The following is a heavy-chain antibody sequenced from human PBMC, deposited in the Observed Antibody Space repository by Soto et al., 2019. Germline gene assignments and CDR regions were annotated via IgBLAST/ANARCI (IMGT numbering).Heavy chain of an antibody. D-gene: IGHD6-19*01. CDR2: IIPIFGTA. V-gene: IGHV1-69*13. CDR3: ARGSHSPGIAVAGYYY. J-gene: IGHJ4*02. Sequence: ASVKVSCKASGVPFSSYDISWVRQAPGQGLEWMGGIIPIFGTAKYPQKFQGRVTITADESTTTAYLELSSLTSEDTAMYYCARGSHSPGIAVAGYYYWGQGTLVTVSS. CDR1: GVPFSSYD.